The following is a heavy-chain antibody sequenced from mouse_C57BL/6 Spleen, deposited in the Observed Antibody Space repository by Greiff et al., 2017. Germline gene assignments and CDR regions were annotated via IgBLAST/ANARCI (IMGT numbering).Heavy chain of an antibody. CDR2: IYPADSYT. Sequence: VQLQQPGAELVMPGASVKLSCKASGYAFTSYWMHWVKQRPGQGLEWIGEIYPADSYTNYNQKFKGKATLTVDKSSSTAYMQLSSLTSEDSAVYYCARRDYDSHYAMDYWGQGTSVTVSA. D-gene: IGHD1-1*01. J-gene: IGHJ4*01. CDR1: GYAFTSYW. CDR3: ARRDYDSHYAMDY. V-gene: IGHV1-69*01.